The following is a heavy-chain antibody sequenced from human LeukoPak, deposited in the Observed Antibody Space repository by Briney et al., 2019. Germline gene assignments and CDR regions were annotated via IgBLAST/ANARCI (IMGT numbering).Heavy chain of an antibody. D-gene: IGHD6-19*01. CDR1: GYTFTSYG. V-gene: IGHV1-18*01. Sequence: ASVKVSCKASGYTFTSYGISWVRQAPGQGLEWMGWISAYNGNTNYAQKLQGRVTITTDTSTSTAYMELRSLRSDDTAVYYCAREGIAVAGTYIDWFDPWGRGTLVTVSS. CDR3: AREGIAVAGTYIDWFDP. J-gene: IGHJ5*02. CDR2: ISAYNGNT.